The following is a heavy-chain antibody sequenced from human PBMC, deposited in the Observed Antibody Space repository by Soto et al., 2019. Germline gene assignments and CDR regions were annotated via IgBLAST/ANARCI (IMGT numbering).Heavy chain of an antibody. J-gene: IGHJ4*02. CDR3: AREGPIVLMVYAIGSGTTPIDY. CDR2: INPSGGST. CDR1: GYTFTSYY. D-gene: IGHD2-8*01. V-gene: IGHV1-46*01. Sequence: QVQLVQSGAEVKKPGASVKVSCKASGYTFTSYYMHWVRQAPGQGLEWMGIINPSGGSTSYAQKFQGRVTMTRDTFTSTVYMELSSLRSEDTAVYYCAREGPIVLMVYAIGSGTTPIDYWGQGTLVTVSS.